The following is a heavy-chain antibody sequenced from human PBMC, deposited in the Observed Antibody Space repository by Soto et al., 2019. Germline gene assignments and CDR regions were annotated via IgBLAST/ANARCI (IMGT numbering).Heavy chain of an antibody. D-gene: IGHD3-22*01. CDR3: ARMADYFYNSGYYQERDY. V-gene: IGHV4-31*03. CDR2: IHYSGNT. J-gene: IGHJ4*02. Sequence: PSETLSLTCTVSGGSISSGGYYWSWIRQHPGKGLEWIGYIHYSGNTYYNPSLKSRVTISVDTSNSQFSLKLSSVTAADTAVYYCARMADYFYNSGYYQERDYWGQGTLVTVSS. CDR1: GGSISSGGYY.